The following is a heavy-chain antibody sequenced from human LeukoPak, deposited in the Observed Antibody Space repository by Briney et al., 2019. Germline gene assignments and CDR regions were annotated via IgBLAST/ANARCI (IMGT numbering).Heavy chain of an antibody. CDR2: INPNSGGT. CDR1: GYTFTGYY. Sequence: ASVKVSCKASGYTFTGYYMHWVRQAPRQGLEWKGWINPNSGGTNYGQKFQGRVTMTRDTSISTAYMELSRLRSDDTAVYYCARDPLSDYVWGSYRLNWFDPWGQGTLVTVSS. CDR3: ARDPLSDYVWGSYRLNWFDP. V-gene: IGHV1-2*02. J-gene: IGHJ5*02. D-gene: IGHD3-16*02.